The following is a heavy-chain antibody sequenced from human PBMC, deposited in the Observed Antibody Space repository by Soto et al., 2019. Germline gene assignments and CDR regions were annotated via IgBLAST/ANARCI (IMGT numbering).Heavy chain of an antibody. CDR2: VTTYNDDT. J-gene: IGHJ5*02. D-gene: IGHD1-26*01. Sequence: QAQLVQSAAEARKPGASVKVSCKTSGYMFNSYGISWVRQAPGQGPEWMGWVTTYNDDTDYVHKFQDRATMTTDTSTSTGYMELRSLSSDETAVYYCARVGWAGFSRITDSRIVKIDTWCQGTPVTVSS. CDR1: GYMFNSYG. CDR3: ARVGWAGFSRITDSRIVKIDT. V-gene: IGHV1-18*01.